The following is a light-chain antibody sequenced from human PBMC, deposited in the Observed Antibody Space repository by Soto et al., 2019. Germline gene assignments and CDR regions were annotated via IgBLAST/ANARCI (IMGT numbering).Light chain of an antibody. Sequence: QSVLTQPPSASGSPGQSVTISCTGTSSDVGGYDYVSWFQQYPGKAPKFVIYDVTKRPSGVPDRFSGSKSGNTAYLTVSGLQAEDEAHYYCSSQAGSSTLIGGGTKLTVL. J-gene: IGLJ2*01. CDR1: SSDVGGYDY. CDR2: DVT. CDR3: SSQAGSSTL. V-gene: IGLV2-8*01.